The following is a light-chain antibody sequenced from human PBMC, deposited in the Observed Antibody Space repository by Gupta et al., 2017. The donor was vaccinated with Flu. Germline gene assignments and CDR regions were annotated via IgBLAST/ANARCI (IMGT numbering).Light chain of an antibody. CDR2: GAS. CDR3: QQYNNWPPRDS. J-gene: IGKJ2*03. V-gene: IGKV3-15*01. Sequence: EIVMTQSPATLSVSPGERATLSCRASRSVSSNLAWYQQKPGQAPRLLIYGASTRATGIPARFSGSGSGTELTLTISSLQSEDFAVYYCQQYNNWPPRDSFGQGTKLEIK. CDR1: RSVSSN.